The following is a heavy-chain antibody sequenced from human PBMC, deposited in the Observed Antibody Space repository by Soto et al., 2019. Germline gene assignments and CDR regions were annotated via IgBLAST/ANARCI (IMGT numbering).Heavy chain of an antibody. V-gene: IGHV1-18*01. CDR2: ISAYNGNK. CDR3: ARDSPPVDY. CDR1: GYXFNXYX. Sequence: QVQLVQSGAEVKKXXASVXXXXKXXGYXFNXYXISWVRQAPGQGLEWMGWISAYNGNKKYAQKLQGRVTMTTDTSTSTAYMELRSLRSDDTAVYYCARDSPPVDYWGQGTLVTVSS. J-gene: IGHJ4*02.